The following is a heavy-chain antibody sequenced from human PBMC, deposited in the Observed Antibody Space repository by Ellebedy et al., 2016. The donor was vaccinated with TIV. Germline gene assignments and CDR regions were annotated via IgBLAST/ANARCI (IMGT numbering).Heavy chain of an antibody. CDR3: ARAGEYTSSSGMDV. J-gene: IGHJ6*02. Sequence: SETLSLTCAISGDSVSSNSAAWNWIRQSPSRSLEWLGRTYYRSKWYNDYAVSVKSRITINPDTSKNQHSLQLNSVTPEDTAVYFCARAGEYTSSSGMDVWGQGTTVTVSS. V-gene: IGHV6-1*01. CDR1: GDSVSSNSAA. D-gene: IGHD6-6*01. CDR2: TYYRSKWYN.